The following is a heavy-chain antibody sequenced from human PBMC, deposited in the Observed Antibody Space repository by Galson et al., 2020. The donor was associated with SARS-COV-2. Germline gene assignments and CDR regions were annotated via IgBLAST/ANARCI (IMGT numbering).Heavy chain of an antibody. CDR3: ARHVRAMVRGVIISFDP. V-gene: IGHV4-39*01. CDR1: GGSISSSSYY. D-gene: IGHD3-10*01. J-gene: IGHJ5*02. CDR2: IYYSGST. Sequence: SETLSLTCTVSGGSISSSSYYWGWIRQPPGKGLEWIGSIYYSGSTYYNPSLKSRVTISVDTSKNQFSLKLSSVTAADTAVYYCARHVRAMVRGVIISFDPWGQGTLVTVSS.